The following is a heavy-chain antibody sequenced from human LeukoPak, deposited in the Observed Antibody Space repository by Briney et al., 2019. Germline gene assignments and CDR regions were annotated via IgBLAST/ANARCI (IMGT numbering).Heavy chain of an antibody. D-gene: IGHD6-19*01. Sequence: GGSLRLSCAGSGFTFSSYAMSWVRQAPGKGLEWVSAISGSGGSTYYADSVKGRFTISRDNSKNTLYLQMNSLRAEDTAVYYCAKVSVQPGYSSGWSINWFDPWGQGTLVTVSS. CDR2: ISGSGGST. CDR3: AKVSVQPGYSSGWSINWFDP. CDR1: GFTFSSYA. V-gene: IGHV3-23*01. J-gene: IGHJ5*02.